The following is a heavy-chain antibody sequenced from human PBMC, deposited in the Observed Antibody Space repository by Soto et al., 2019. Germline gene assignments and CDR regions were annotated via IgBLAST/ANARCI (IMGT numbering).Heavy chain of an antibody. D-gene: IGHD4-17*01. CDR1: GGSISSYY. CDR2: IYYSGST. V-gene: IGHV4-59*01. Sequence: QVQLQESGPGLVKPSETLSLTCTVSGGSISSYYGSWIRQPPGKGLEWIGYIYYSGSTNYNPSLKSRVTIAVDTAKNQCSLKLSSVTAADTAVYYGARDSGWDGDYGLYWYFDLWGRGTLVTVSS. J-gene: IGHJ2*01. CDR3: ARDSGWDGDYGLYWYFDL.